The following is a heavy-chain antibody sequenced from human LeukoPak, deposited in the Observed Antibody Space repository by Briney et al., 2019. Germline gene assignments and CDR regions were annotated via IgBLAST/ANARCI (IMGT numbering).Heavy chain of an antibody. CDR2: ISYDGTNK. V-gene: IGHV3-30*18. J-gene: IGHJ4*02. D-gene: IGHD3-10*01. CDR3: AKADSYGSGSYYLLDY. CDR1: GFTFSSYG. Sequence: PGGSLRLSCAASGFTFSSYGMHWVRQAPGKGLEWVAVISYDGTNKYYADSVKGRFTISRDNSKNTLYLQRNSLRAEDTAVYYCAKADSYGSGSYYLLDYWGQGTLVTVSS.